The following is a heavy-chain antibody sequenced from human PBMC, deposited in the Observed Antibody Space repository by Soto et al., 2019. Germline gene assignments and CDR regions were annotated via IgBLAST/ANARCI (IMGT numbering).Heavy chain of an antibody. CDR3: VRGVGDEDGAAGPWFFFEN. CDR1: GFTFRRNH. D-gene: IGHD6-25*01. J-gene: IGHJ4*02. Sequence: GGSLRLSCAASGFTFRRNHMPWVRQAPGKGLEWVASISSSGDYLYYADSVKGRFIISRDNIQNSLFLQMNNLRADDTAVYYCVRGVGDEDGAAGPWFFFENWGQGT. V-gene: IGHV3-21*01. CDR2: ISSSGDYL.